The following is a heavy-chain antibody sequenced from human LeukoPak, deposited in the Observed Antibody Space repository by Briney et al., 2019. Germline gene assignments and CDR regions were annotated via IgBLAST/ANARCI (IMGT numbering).Heavy chain of an antibody. V-gene: IGHV1-8*03. Sequence: GASVKVSCKASGYTFTSYDINWVRQATGQGLEWMGWMNPNSGNTGYAQKFQGRVTITRNTSISTAYMELSSLRSEDTAVYYCARPYGDYGGDWFDPWGQGTLVTVSS. D-gene: IGHD4-17*01. CDR1: GYTFTSYD. J-gene: IGHJ5*02. CDR3: ARPYGDYGGDWFDP. CDR2: MNPNSGNT.